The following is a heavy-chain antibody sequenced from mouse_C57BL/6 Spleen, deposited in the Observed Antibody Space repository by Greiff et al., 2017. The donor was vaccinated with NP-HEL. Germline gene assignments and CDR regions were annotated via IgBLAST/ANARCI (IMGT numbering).Heavy chain of an antibody. D-gene: IGHD2-2*01. J-gene: IGHJ1*03. CDR3: ARESNGYYWYFDV. Sequence: EVHLVESGGGLVKPGGSLKLSCAASGFTFSSYAMSWVRQTPEKRLEWVATISDGGSYTYYPDNVKGRFTISRDNAKNNLYLQMSHLKSEDTAMYYCARESNGYYWYFDVWGTGTTVTVSS. CDR1: GFTFSSYA. CDR2: ISDGGSYT. V-gene: IGHV5-4*01.